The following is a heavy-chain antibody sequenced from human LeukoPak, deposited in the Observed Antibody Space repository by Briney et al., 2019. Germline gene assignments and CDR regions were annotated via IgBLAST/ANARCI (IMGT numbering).Heavy chain of an antibody. Sequence: GGSLRLSCAASGFTFSSYSMNWVRQAPGKGLEWVSSISSSSYIYYADSVKGRFTISRDNAKNSLYLQMNSLRAEDTAVYYCARVLPNEIAVAGVFDYWGQGTLVTVSS. CDR2: ISSSSYI. D-gene: IGHD6-19*01. J-gene: IGHJ4*02. V-gene: IGHV3-21*01. CDR1: GFTFSSYS. CDR3: ARVLPNEIAVAGVFDY.